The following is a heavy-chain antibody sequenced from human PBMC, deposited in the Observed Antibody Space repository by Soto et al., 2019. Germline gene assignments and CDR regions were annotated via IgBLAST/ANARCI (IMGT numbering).Heavy chain of an antibody. V-gene: IGHV4-31*03. Sequence: SETLSLTCTVSGGSISSGGYYWSWIRQHPGKGLEWIGYIYYSGSTYYNPSLKSRVTISVDTSKNQFSLKLSSVTAADTAVYYCARSIAARQGECWLDPWGQGTLVTVSS. CDR3: ARSIAARQGECWLDP. D-gene: IGHD6-6*01. CDR2: IYYSGST. J-gene: IGHJ5*02. CDR1: GGSISSGGYY.